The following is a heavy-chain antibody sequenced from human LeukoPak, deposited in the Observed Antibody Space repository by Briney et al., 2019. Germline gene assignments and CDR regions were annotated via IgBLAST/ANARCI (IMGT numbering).Heavy chain of an antibody. CDR3: ARVGIVVVPAAPGGAFDI. D-gene: IGHD2-2*01. J-gene: IGHJ3*02. Sequence: SETLSLTCTVSGGSISSHYWSWIRQPPGKGPEWIGYIYYSGSTNYNPSLKSRVTISVDTSKNQFSLKLSSVTAADTAVYYCARVGIVVVPAAPGGAFDIWGQGTMVTVSS. V-gene: IGHV4-59*11. CDR1: GGSISSHY. CDR2: IYYSGST.